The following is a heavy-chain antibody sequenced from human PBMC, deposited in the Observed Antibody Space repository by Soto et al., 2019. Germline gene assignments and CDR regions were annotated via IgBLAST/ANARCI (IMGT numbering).Heavy chain of an antibody. CDR1: GLTVSSNY. D-gene: IGHD2-2*01. CDR2: MYSGGST. CDR3: ARDSSLPQPLLYGMDV. J-gene: IGHJ6*02. Sequence: EVQLVESGGGLVQPGGSLRLSCAASGLTVSSNYMSWVRQAPGKGLWWVSVMYSGGSTYYADSVKGRFIISRDNYKNTLYLQMDSLRVEYTAVYYCARDSSLPQPLLYGMDVLGQGTTVTVSS. V-gene: IGHV3-66*01.